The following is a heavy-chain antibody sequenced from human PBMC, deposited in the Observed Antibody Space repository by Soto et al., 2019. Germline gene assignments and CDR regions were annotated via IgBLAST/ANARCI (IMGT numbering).Heavy chain of an antibody. D-gene: IGHD2-15*01. V-gene: IGHV3-23*01. CDR2: ISGSGGST. CDR1: GFTFSSYA. J-gene: IGHJ6*02. Sequence: PGGSLRLSCAASGFTFSSYAMSWVRQAPGKGLEWVSAISGSGGSTYYADSVKGRFTTPRDNSKNTLYLQMNSLRAEDTAVYYCAKGYCSGGSCYSWRYYGMDVWGQGTTVTVSS. CDR3: AKGYCSGGSCYSWRYYGMDV.